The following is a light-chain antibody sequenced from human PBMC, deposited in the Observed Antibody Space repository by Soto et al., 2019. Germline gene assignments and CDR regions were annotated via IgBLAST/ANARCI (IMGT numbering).Light chain of an antibody. CDR3: QQYYSYPGT. J-gene: IGKJ1*01. V-gene: IGKV1-5*01. CDR2: DAS. Sequence: DIQMTQSPSTLSASVGDRVTITCRASQSISTWLAWYQQKPGKAPKLLIYDASSLESGVPSRFSGSGSGTDFTLTISCLQSEDFATYYCQQYYSYPGTFGQGTKVDIK. CDR1: QSISTW.